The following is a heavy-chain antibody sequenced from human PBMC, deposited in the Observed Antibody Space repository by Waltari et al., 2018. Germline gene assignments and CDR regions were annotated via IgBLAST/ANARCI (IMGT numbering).Heavy chain of an antibody. V-gene: IGHV4-59*07. D-gene: IGHD3-10*01. J-gene: IGHJ6*03. CDR3: ARLDRGVTRSNYYFNLDV. CDR2: IYYKGST. Sequence: VQLQASGSGLVKPSDTLSLSCSVSGGSINNYYWAWLRQRPGQALAWIGHIYYKGSTTDNPALKDRVTLSIHSSRDEFSLALTSVTTADTAVYFCARLDRGVTRSNYYFNLDVWDEGTTVTVSS. CDR1: GGSINNYY.